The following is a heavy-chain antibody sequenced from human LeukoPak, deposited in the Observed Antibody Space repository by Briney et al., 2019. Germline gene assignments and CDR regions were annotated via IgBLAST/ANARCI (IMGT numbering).Heavy chain of an antibody. D-gene: IGHD2-2*02. CDR1: GGSLSGGDYY. V-gene: IGHV4-30-4*01. CDR3: ASQIPAAISDWFDP. CDR2: IFYSGST. J-gene: IGHJ5*02. Sequence: PSETLSLTCTVSGGSLSGGDYYWSWLRQPPGRGLEWIGYIFYSGSTYYNPSLESRLTISVYTSKNQFSLKLSSVTAADTAVYYCASQIPAAISDWFDPWGQGTLVTVSS.